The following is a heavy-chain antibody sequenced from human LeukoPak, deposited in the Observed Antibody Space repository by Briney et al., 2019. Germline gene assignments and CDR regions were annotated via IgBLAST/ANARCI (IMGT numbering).Heavy chain of an antibody. CDR3: AKPGSYCSSTSCPANYYYYYMDV. CDR2: ISGSGGST. V-gene: IGHV3-23*01. J-gene: IGHJ6*03. Sequence: PGGSLRLSCAASGFTFSSYAMSWVRQAPGKGLEWVSAISGSGGSTYYADSVKGRFTISRDNSKNTLYLQMNSLRAEDTAVYYCAKPGSYCSSTSCPANYYYYYMDVWGKGTTVTVSS. D-gene: IGHD2-2*01. CDR1: GFTFSSYA.